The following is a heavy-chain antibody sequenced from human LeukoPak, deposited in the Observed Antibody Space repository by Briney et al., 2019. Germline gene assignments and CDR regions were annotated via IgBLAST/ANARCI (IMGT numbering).Heavy chain of an antibody. D-gene: IGHD3-3*01. J-gene: IGHJ3*02. Sequence: GSLRLSCAASGFTFSSYSMNWVRQPPGKGLEWIGSIYYSGSTYYNPSLKSRVTISVDTSKNQFSLKLSSVTAADTAVYYCARYDFWSGYDAFDIWGQGTMVTVSS. V-gene: IGHV4-39*01. CDR3: ARYDFWSGYDAFDI. CDR1: GFTFSSYSMN. CDR2: IYYSGST.